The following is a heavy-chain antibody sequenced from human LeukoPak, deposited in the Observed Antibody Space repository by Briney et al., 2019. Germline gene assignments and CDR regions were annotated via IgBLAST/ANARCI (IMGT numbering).Heavy chain of an antibody. CDR3: ANSILGVSIGY. CDR2: ISYSGST. D-gene: IGHD2-21*01. J-gene: IGHJ4*02. CDR1: GGSISSSY. Sequence: SETLSLTCTVSGGSISSSYWSWIRQPPGKGLEWIGYISYSGSTSYNPSLKSRVTISVDTSKNQFSLKVSSVTAADTAVYYCANSILGVSIGYWGQGTLVTVSS. V-gene: IGHV4-59*12.